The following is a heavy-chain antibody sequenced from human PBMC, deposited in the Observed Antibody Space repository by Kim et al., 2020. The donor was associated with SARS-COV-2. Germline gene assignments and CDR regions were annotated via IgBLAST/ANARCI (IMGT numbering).Heavy chain of an antibody. CDR2: IYYSGST. J-gene: IGHJ4*02. D-gene: IGHD3-10*01. V-gene: IGHV4-31*03. Sequence: SETLSLTCTVSGGSISSGGYYWSWIRQHPGKGLEWIGYIYYSGSTYYNPSLKSRVTISVDTSKNQFSLKLSSVTAADTAVYYCAKGYGSGSYVVDDWGQGTLVTVSS. CDR3: AKGYGSGSYVVDD. CDR1: GGSISSGGYY.